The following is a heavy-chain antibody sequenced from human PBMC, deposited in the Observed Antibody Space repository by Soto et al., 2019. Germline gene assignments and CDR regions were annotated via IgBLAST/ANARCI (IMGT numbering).Heavy chain of an antibody. J-gene: IGHJ3*02. CDR1: GGSISSYY. CDR3: ARYNWGAMGAFDI. CDR2: IYYSGST. V-gene: IGHV4-59*01. Sequence: QVQLQESGPGLVKPSETLSLTCTVSGGSISSYYWSWIRQPPGKGLEWIGYIYYSGSTNYNPSLKSRVTISVDTSKNQFSLKLSSVTAAGTAVYYCARYNWGAMGAFDIWGQGTMVTVSS. D-gene: IGHD1-1*01.